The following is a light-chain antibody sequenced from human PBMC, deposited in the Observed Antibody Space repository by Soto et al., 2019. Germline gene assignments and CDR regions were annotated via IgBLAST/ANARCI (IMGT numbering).Light chain of an antibody. Sequence: EIVMTQSPATLSVSPGERGTLSCRASQTVATNLAWYQQKPGQAPRLLIYHASTRATGIPARFSGSGSGTEFTLTISSLQSEDFAVYYCQHYGGSFIFGPGTKVDFK. V-gene: IGKV3D-15*01. CDR1: QTVATN. CDR2: HAS. CDR3: QHYGGSFI. J-gene: IGKJ3*01.